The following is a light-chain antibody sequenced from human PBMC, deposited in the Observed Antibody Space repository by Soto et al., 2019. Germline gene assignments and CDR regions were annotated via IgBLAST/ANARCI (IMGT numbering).Light chain of an antibody. CDR2: VGTGGIVG. J-gene: IGLJ1*01. V-gene: IGLV9-49*01. CDR3: GADHGSGSNFAFYV. Sequence: QSVLTQPPSASASLGASVTLTCTLSSGYSNYNVDWYQQRPGKGPRFVMRVGTGGIVGSKGDGIPDRFSVLGSGLNRYLTIKNIQEDDESDYHCGADHGSGSNFAFYVFGTGTKLTV. CDR1: SGYSNYN.